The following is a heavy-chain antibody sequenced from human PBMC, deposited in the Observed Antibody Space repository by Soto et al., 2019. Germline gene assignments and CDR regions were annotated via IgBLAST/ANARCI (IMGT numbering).Heavy chain of an antibody. CDR3: ARLETAITRRSFDY. Sequence: PGESLKISWSGSGYSFTSNWIAWVRQVPGKGLEWMGIVYPGDSDARYSPSFQGQVTMSADKSLSTAYLQWRTLKASDSAIYYCARLETAITRRSFDYWGQGTLVTVSS. V-gene: IGHV5-51*01. CDR2: VYPGDSDA. CDR1: GYSFTSNW. D-gene: IGHD2-21*02. J-gene: IGHJ4*02.